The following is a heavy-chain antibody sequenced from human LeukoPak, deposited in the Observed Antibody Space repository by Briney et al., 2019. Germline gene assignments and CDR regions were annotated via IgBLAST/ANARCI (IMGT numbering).Heavy chain of an antibody. CDR3: ARGIVLMVYAPDYMDV. Sequence: SQTLSLTCTVSGGSISSGSYYWSWIRQPAGKGLEWIGRIYTSGSTNYNPSLKSRVTISVDTSKNQFSLKLSSVTAADTAVYYCARGIVLMVYAPDYMDVWGKGTMVTVSS. CDR1: GGSISSGSYY. V-gene: IGHV4-61*02. CDR2: IYTSGST. J-gene: IGHJ6*03. D-gene: IGHD2-8*01.